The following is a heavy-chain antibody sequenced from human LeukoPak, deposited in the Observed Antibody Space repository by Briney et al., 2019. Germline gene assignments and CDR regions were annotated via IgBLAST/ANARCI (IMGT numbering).Heavy chain of an antibody. Sequence: GGSLRLSCAASGFTFSSSWTHWVRQAPGKGLVWVSRIKSDGSGATYADSVKGRFTISRDNAKNTLYLQMNSLRAEDTAVYYCARDRYYVPDYWGQGTLVTVSS. D-gene: IGHD3-10*02. CDR2: IKSDGSGA. J-gene: IGHJ4*02. V-gene: IGHV3-74*03. CDR1: GFTFSSSW. CDR3: ARDRYYVPDY.